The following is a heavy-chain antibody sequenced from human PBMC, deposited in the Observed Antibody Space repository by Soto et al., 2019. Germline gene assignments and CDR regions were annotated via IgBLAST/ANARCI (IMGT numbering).Heavy chain of an antibody. Sequence: EVQLLESGGGLVQPGGSLRLSCAASGFTFSEYAMTWVRQAPGKGLEWVSVIGGAGSNIYYADSVEARFTVSRDDSKNTLYMRMVSLRVEDTAVYYCAKDFVSLKGVYDPLDIWGPGTMVTVSS. J-gene: IGHJ3*02. D-gene: IGHD2-8*01. V-gene: IGHV3-23*01. CDR3: AKDFVSLKGVYDPLDI. CDR1: GFTFSEYA. CDR2: IGGAGSNI.